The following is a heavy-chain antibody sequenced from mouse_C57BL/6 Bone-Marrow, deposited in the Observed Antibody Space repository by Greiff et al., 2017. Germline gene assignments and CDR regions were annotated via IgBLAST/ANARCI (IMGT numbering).Heavy chain of an antibody. V-gene: IGHV14-1*01. J-gene: IGHJ4*01. CDR2: IDPEDGDT. CDR3: TTRGYGSSYDAMDY. D-gene: IGHD1-1*01. CDR1: GFNIKDYY. Sequence: EVKVEESGAELVRPGASVKLSCTASGFNIKDYYMHWVKQRPEQGLEWIGRIDPEDGDTEYAPKFQGKATMTADTSSNTAYLQLSSLTSEDTAVYYCTTRGYGSSYDAMDYWGQGTSVTVSS.